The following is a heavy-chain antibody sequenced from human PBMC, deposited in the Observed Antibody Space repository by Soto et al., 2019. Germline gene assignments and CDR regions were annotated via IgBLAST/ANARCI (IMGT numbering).Heavy chain of an antibody. J-gene: IGHJ4*02. D-gene: IGHD2-21*02. CDR2: ISGSDGRT. CDR3: AKDPLSSLATRLYYFDH. V-gene: IGHV3-23*01. CDR1: GFTFKKYA. Sequence: EVQLLESGGGLVQPGGSLRLSCAASGFTFKKYAMSWVRQAPGKGLEWVSGISGSDGRTSYAESVKGRFTISRDNSKSTLHLQMNSLRPEDTAMYYCAKDPLSSLATRLYYFDHWGQGNLVTVSS.